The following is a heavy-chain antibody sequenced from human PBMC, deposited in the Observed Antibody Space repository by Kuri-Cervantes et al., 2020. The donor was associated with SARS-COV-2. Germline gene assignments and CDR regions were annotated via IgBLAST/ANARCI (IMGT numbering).Heavy chain of an antibody. CDR3: AREGQDPGELLRWFDP. D-gene: IGHD3-10*01. CDR1: GGSISGYY. V-gene: IGHV4-34*01. Sequence: ESLKISCSVSGGSISGYYWSWIRQPPGKGLEWIGEINHSGSTNYNPSLKSRVTISVDTSKNQFSLKLSSVTAADTAVYYCAREGQDPGELLRWFDPWGQGTLVTVSS. CDR2: INHSGST. J-gene: IGHJ5*02.